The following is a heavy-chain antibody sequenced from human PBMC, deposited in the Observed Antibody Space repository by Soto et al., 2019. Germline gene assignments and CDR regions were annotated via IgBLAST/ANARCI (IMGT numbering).Heavy chain of an antibody. CDR1: GFTFSTYS. Sequence: EVQLVESGGGLVKPGGSLRLSCAASGFTFSTYSMNWVRQAPGKGLEWVSFISSSSSYMNYADSVKGRFTISRDNAKNSLYLHVNSWRAEDTAGYYCARDRYGSGNYYFDFWGPGTLVTVSS. CDR2: ISSSSSYM. CDR3: ARDRYGSGNYYFDF. D-gene: IGHD3-10*01. V-gene: IGHV3-21*01. J-gene: IGHJ4*02.